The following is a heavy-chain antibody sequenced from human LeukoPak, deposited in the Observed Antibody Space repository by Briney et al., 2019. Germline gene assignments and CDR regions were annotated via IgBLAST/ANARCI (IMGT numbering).Heavy chain of an antibody. J-gene: IGHJ4*02. Sequence: PSETLSLTCTVSGGSISSYYWSWIRQPAGKGLEWIGRIYTSGSTNYNPSLKSRVTMSVDTSKNQFSLKLSSVTAADTAVNYCARDGPDTAMAKGYYFDYWGQGTLVTVSS. CDR2: IYTSGST. CDR1: GGSISSYY. CDR3: ARDGPDTAMAKGYYFDY. V-gene: IGHV4-4*07. D-gene: IGHD5-18*01.